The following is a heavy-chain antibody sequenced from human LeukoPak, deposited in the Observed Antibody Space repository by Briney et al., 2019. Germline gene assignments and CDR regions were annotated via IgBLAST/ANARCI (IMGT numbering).Heavy chain of an antibody. J-gene: IGHJ4*02. CDR2: ISSSSSHI. D-gene: IGHD4-11*01. V-gene: IGHV3-21*01. CDR3: ARDPYSGLFDS. Sequence: GGSLRLSCAASGFTFSSYSMNWVRQAPGKGLEWVSSISSSSSHIYYADSVKGRFTISRDNAKNSLYLQMNSLRAEDTAVYYCARDPYSGLFDSWGQGTLVTVSS. CDR1: GFTFSSYS.